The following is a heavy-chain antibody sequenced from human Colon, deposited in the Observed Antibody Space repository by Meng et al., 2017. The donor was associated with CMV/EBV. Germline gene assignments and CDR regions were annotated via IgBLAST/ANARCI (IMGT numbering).Heavy chain of an antibody. J-gene: IGHJ6*02. CDR3: ARDRPMTTVTNAFYYGMDV. CDR1: GFTFSSFA. D-gene: IGHD4-17*01. Sequence: GESLKISCEASGFTFSSFAMTWVRQAPGKGLEWVAAISYGTNKKNYPDSVKGRFTISRDNSKNTLYLQMNSLRPEDTAVYFCARDRPMTTVTNAFYYGMDVWGQGTTVTVSS. V-gene: IGHV3-30-3*01. CDR2: ISYGTNKK.